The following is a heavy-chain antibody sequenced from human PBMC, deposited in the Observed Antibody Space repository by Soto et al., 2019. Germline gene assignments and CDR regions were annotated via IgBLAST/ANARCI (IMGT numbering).Heavy chain of an antibody. CDR2: IWYDGSNK. V-gene: IGHV3-33*01. CDR1: GFTFSSYG. D-gene: IGHD6-19*01. Sequence: GGSLRLSCAASGFTFSSYGMHWVRQAPGKGLEWVAVIWYDGSNKYYADSVKGRFTISRDNSKNTLYLQMNSLRAEDTAVYYCARDFAVAGRTFYYYGMDVWGQGTTVTSP. J-gene: IGHJ6*02. CDR3: ARDFAVAGRTFYYYGMDV.